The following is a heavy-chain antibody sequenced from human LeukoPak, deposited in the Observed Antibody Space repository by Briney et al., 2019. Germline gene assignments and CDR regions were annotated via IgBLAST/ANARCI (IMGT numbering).Heavy chain of an antibody. D-gene: IGHD5-24*01. J-gene: IGHJ4*02. CDR1: GFTFSDHH. Sequence: PGGSLRLSCAASGFTFSDHHMSWIRQAPGKGLEWVSYISSSGGTMYYADSVKGRFTISRDNAKNSLYLQMNSLRAEDTAVYYCARDGRWLPWRYFDYWGQGTLVTVSS. CDR2: ISSSGGTM. V-gene: IGHV3-11*04. CDR3: ARDGRWLPWRYFDY.